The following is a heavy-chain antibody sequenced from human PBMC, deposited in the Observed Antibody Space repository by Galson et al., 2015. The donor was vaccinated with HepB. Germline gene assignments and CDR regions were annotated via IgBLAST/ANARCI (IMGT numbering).Heavy chain of an antibody. D-gene: IGHD1-7*01. CDR3: ARETRSRTIDY. Sequence: ETLSLTCTVSGGSISSYYWSWIRQPPGKGLEWIGYIYYSGSTNYNPSLKSRVTISVDTSKNQFSLKLSSVTAADTAVYYCARETRSRTIDYWGQGTLVTVSS. V-gene: IGHV4-59*01. CDR2: IYYSGST. CDR1: GGSISSYY. J-gene: IGHJ4*02.